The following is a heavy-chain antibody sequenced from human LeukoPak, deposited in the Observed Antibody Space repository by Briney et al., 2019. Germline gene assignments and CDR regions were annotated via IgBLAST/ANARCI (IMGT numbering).Heavy chain of an antibody. Sequence: SVRVSCKASGGTFSSYAISWVRQAPGQGLEWMGRIIPILGIANYAQKFQGRVTITADKSTSTAYMELSSLRSEDTAVYYCARDNSSSLYYYYGMDVWGQGTTVTVSS. CDR2: IIPILGIA. V-gene: IGHV1-69*04. CDR1: GGTFSSYA. CDR3: ARDNSSSLYYYYGMDV. J-gene: IGHJ6*02. D-gene: IGHD6-6*01.